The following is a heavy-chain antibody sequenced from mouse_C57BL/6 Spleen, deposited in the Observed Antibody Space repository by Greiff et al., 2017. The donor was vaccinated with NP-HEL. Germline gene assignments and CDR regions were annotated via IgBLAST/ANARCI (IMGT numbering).Heavy chain of an antibody. CDR3: ARGARFAY. V-gene: IGHV1-61*01. CDR2: IYPSDSET. Sequence: QVQLKQPGAELVRPGSSVKLSCKASGYTFTSYWMDWVKQRPGQGLEWIGNIYPSDSETHYNQKFKDKATLTVDKSSSTAYMQLSSLTSEDSAVYYCARGARFAYWGQGTLVTVSA. J-gene: IGHJ3*01. CDR1: GYTFTSYW.